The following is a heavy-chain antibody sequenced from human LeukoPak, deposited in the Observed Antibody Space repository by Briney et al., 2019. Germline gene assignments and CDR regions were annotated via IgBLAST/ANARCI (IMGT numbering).Heavy chain of an antibody. D-gene: IGHD6-6*01. J-gene: IGHJ3*02. CDR1: GFTFSSYS. CDR3: ARIGRPAAFDI. CDR2: ITSSGSTI. Sequence: GGSLRHSCAASGFTFSSYSMNWVRQAPGKGLEWVSYITSSGSTIYYADSMKGRFTISRDNAKYSLFLQLDSLRAEDTALYYCARIGRPAAFDIWGQGTLVIVSS. V-gene: IGHV3-48*04.